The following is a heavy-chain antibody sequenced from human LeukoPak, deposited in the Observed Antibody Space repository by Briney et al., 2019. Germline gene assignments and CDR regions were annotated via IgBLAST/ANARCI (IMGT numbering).Heavy chain of an antibody. CDR2: IYYSGST. CDR1: GGSISSYY. J-gene: IGHJ4*02. V-gene: IGHV4-59*08. CDR3: ARHVAPYSNFDY. D-gene: IGHD4-11*01. Sequence: SETLSLTCTVSGGSISSYYWSWIRQPPGKGLEWIGYIYYSGSTNYNPSLKSRVSISVDTSKNQFSLKLSSVTAADTAVYYCARHVAPYSNFDYWGQGTLVTVSP.